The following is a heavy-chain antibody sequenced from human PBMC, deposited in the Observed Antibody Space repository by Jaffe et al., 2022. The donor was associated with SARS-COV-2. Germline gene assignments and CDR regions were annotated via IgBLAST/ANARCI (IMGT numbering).Heavy chain of an antibody. V-gene: IGHV1-18*01. J-gene: IGHJ6*02. Sequence: QVQLVQSGAEVKKPGASVKVSCKASGYTFTSYGISWVRQAPGQGLEWMGWISAYNGNTNYAQKLQGRVTMTTDTSTSTAYMELRSLRSDDTAVYYCARFGTSGAIRYFDWSPRYGMDVWGQGTTVTVSS. D-gene: IGHD3-9*01. CDR2: ISAYNGNT. CDR3: ARFGTSGAIRYFDWSPRYGMDV. CDR1: GYTFTSYG.